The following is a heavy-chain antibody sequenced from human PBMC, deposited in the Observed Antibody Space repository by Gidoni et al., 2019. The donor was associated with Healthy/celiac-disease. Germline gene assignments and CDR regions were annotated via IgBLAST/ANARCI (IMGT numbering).Heavy chain of an antibody. CDR2: INPNSGGT. D-gene: IGHD3-22*01. CDR3: ARDFTWDYDSSGSV. CDR1: GYTFTGYY. J-gene: IGHJ4*02. V-gene: IGHV1-2*06. Sequence: QVQLVQSGAEVKKPGTSVKVSCKASGYTFTGYYMHWVRQAPGQGLAWMGRINPNSGGTNYAQEVQGRVTVTRDTSISTAYMGLSRLRSDDTAVYYCARDFTWDYDSSGSVWGQGTLVTVSS.